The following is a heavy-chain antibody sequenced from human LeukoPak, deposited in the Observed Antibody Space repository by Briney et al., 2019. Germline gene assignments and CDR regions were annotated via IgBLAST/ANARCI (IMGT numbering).Heavy chain of an antibody. CDR1: GFTFSSYS. Sequence: PGGSLRLSCAASGFTFSSYSMNWVRQAPGKGLEWVSYISSSSSTIYYADSVKGRFTISRDNAKNSLYLQMNSLRAEDTAVYYCARGHGSGSYYPDFWGQGTLVTVSS. V-gene: IGHV3-48*01. J-gene: IGHJ4*02. CDR3: ARGHGSGSYYPDF. D-gene: IGHD3-10*01. CDR2: ISSSSSTI.